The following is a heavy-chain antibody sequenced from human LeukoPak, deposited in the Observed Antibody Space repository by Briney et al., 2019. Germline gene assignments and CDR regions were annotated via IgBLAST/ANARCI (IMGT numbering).Heavy chain of an antibody. J-gene: IGHJ4*02. CDR2: ISGSGGST. D-gene: IGHD6-13*01. CDR1: GLTFSSYA. Sequence: PGRSLTLSCVAYGLTFSSYAMSWVRQAPGKGLEWVSAISGSGGSTYYADYMRGRFTISRYHSQNTLHMQVSSLRAEDTDVNYCAKAKAAAGTGMRYFDYWGEGTLVTASS. CDR3: AKAKAAAGTGMRYFDY. V-gene: IGHV3-23*01.